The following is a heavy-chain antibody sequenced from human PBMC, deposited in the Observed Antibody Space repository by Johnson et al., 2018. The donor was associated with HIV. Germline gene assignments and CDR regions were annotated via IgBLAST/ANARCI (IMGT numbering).Heavy chain of an antibody. D-gene: IGHD3-22*01. CDR2: ISYDGNKT. V-gene: IGHV3-30*04. CDR3: ARDGWLPHDAFDI. Sequence: QVQLVESGGGLVKPGGSLRLSCAASGFIFSSYAMHWVRQAPGEGLEWVEVISYDGNKTYYADSVRGLTISRDNSKNKLYLQMNSLRAEDTAVYYCARDGWLPHDAFDIWGQGTMVTVSS. J-gene: IGHJ3*02. CDR1: GFIFSSYA.